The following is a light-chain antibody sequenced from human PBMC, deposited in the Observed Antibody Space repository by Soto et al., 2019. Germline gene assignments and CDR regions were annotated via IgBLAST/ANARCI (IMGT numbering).Light chain of an antibody. CDR2: DAS. CDR1: QSVSSY. V-gene: IGKV3-11*01. Sequence: EIVLTQSPATLYLSPEESATLACRASQSVSSYLAWYQQKPGQAPRLLIYDASNRATGIPARFSGSGSGTYFTLTISSLEPEDFAVYYCQQRSNWPPYTFGQGTKLEIK. CDR3: QQRSNWPPYT. J-gene: IGKJ2*01.